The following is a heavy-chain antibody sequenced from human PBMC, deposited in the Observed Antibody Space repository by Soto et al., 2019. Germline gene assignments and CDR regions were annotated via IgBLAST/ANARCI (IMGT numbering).Heavy chain of an antibody. CDR3: ARPYSSSSDYYYGMDV. V-gene: IGHV1-69*13. Sequence: SVKVSCKASGYTFPSYGISWVRQAPGQGLEWMGGIIPIFGTANYAQKFQGRVTITADESTSTAYMELSSLRSEDTAVYYCARPYSSSSDYYYGMDVWGQGTTVTVSS. CDR2: IIPIFGTA. CDR1: GYTFPSYG. J-gene: IGHJ6*02. D-gene: IGHD6-6*01.